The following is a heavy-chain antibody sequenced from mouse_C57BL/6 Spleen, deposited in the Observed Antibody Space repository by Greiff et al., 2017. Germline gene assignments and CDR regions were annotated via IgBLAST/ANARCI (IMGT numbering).Heavy chain of an antibody. D-gene: IGHD1-1*01. V-gene: IGHV1-69*01. Sequence: VQLQQPGAELVMPGASVKLSCKASGYTFTSYWMHWVKQRPGQGLEWIGEIDPSDSYTNYNQKFKGKSTLTVDKSSSTAYMQRSSLTSEDSAVYYCARFTTVVADYWGQGTTRTVSS. J-gene: IGHJ2*01. CDR1: GYTFTSYW. CDR3: ARFTTVVADY. CDR2: IDPSDSYT.